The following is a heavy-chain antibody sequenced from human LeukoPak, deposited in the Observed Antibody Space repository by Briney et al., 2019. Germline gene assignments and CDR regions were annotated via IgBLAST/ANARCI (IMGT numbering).Heavy chain of an antibody. V-gene: IGHV1-2*02. J-gene: IGHJ4*02. Sequence: GASVKVSCKASGYTFTGYYMHWVRQAPGQGLEWMGWNNPNSGGTNYAQKFQGRVTMTRDTSISTAYMELSRLRSDDTAVYYCARSDPSRAAGDYWGQGTLVTVSS. CDR3: ARSDPSRAAGDY. D-gene: IGHD6-13*01. CDR2: NNPNSGGT. CDR1: GYTFTGYY.